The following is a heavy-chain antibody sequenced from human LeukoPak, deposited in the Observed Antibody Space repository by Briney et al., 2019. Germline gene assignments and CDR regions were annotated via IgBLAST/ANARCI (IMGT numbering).Heavy chain of an antibody. CDR3: TRELGGSYCDY. Sequence: ASVKVSCKASGYTFTSYYMHWVRQAPGQGLEWMGIINPSGGSTDYAQKFQGRVTMTRDTSTSTVYMELNSLRSEDTAVYFCTRELGGSYCDYWGQGTLVTVSS. D-gene: IGHD3-3*01. CDR2: INPSGGST. J-gene: IGHJ4*02. V-gene: IGHV1-46*01. CDR1: GYTFTSYY.